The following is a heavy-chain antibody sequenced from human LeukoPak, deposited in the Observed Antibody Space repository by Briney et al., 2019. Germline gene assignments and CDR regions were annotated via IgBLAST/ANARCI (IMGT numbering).Heavy chain of an antibody. J-gene: IGHJ4*02. CDR2: IRYDGSNK. D-gene: IGHD3-22*01. V-gene: IGHV3-30*02. CDR1: GFTFSNYA. CDR3: AKVAVYYYDSSGYYPFDY. Sequence: PGGSLRLSCSVSGFTFSNYAMHWVRQAPGKGLEWVAFIRYDGSNKYYADSVKGRFTISRDNSKNTLYLQMNTLRAEDTAVYYCAKVAVYYYDSSGYYPFDYWGQGTLVTVSS.